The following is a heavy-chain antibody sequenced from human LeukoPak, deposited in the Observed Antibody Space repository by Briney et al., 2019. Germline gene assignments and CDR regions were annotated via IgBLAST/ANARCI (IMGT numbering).Heavy chain of an antibody. J-gene: IGHJ6*04. D-gene: IGHD3-10*02. CDR3: AELGITMIGGV. CDR2: ISYDASNK. V-gene: IGHV3-30*18. Sequence: TGGSLRLSCAASGFTFSSFGMHWVRHAPGKGLEWVAVISYDASNKDYADSVKGRFTISRDNSKNTLYLQMNSLRAEDTAVYYCAELGITMIGGVWGKGTTVTISS. CDR1: GFTFSSFG.